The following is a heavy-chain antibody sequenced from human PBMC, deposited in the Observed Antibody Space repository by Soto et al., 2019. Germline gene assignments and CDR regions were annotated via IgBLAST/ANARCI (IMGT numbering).Heavy chain of an antibody. CDR3: AKDGTLLHHSSSWYPYYYYGMDV. Sequence: GGSLRLSCAASGFTFSSYAMSWVRQAPGKGLEWVSAISGSGGSTYYADSVKGRFTISRDNSKNTLYLQMNSLRAEDTAVYYCAKDGTLLHHSSSWYPYYYYGMDVWGQGTTVTVSS. CDR1: GFTFSSYA. D-gene: IGHD6-13*01. J-gene: IGHJ6*02. CDR2: ISGSGGST. V-gene: IGHV3-23*01.